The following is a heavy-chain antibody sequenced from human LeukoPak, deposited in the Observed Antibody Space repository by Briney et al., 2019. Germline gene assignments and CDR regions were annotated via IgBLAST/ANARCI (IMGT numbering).Heavy chain of an antibody. Sequence: ETLSLTCTVSGGSISSSSYYWGWIRQPPGKGLEWVSGIGGTGSSISYADSVKGRFTISRDKSKNTLYLQMNSLRAEDTAVYYCARNHIVATMYDYWGQGTLVTVSS. CDR3: ARNHIVATMYDY. CDR1: GGSISSSSYY. D-gene: IGHD5-12*01. J-gene: IGHJ4*02. CDR2: IGGTGSSI. V-gene: IGHV3-23*01.